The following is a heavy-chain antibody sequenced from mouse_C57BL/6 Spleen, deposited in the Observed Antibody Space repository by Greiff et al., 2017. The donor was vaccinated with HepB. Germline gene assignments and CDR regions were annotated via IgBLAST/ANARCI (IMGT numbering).Heavy chain of an antibody. D-gene: IGHD1-1*01. CDR1: GFTFTDYY. Sequence: DVKLVESGGGLVQPGGSLSLSCAASGFTFTDYYMSWVRQPPGKALEWLGFIRNKANGYTTEYSASVKGRFTISRDNSQSILYLQMNALRAEDSATYYCARSYGWEYYFDYWGQGTTLTVSS. CDR3: ARSYGWEYYFDY. J-gene: IGHJ2*01. V-gene: IGHV7-3*01. CDR2: IRNKANGYTT.